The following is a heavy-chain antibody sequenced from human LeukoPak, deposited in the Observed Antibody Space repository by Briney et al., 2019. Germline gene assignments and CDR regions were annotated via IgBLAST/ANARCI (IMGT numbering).Heavy chain of an antibody. V-gene: IGHV3-30*18. J-gene: IGHJ6*04. D-gene: IGHD3-10*01. Sequence: GGSLRLSCAASGFTFSSYGMHWVRQAPGKGLEWVAVISYDGSNKYYADSVKGRFTISRGNSKNTLYLQMNSLRAEDTAMYYCAKDLSMVRGVIIYYYGMDVWGKGTTVTVSS. CDR3: AKDLSMVRGVIIYYYGMDV. CDR1: GFTFSSYG. CDR2: ISYDGSNK.